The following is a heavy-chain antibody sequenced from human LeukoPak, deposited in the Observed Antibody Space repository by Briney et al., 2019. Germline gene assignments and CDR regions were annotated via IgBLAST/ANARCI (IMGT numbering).Heavy chain of an antibody. CDR3: AREGRYSYGTFDY. Sequence: PGRSLRLSCAASGFTFSSYAMHWVRQAPGKGLEWVAVISYDGSNKYYADSVKGRFTISRDNSKNTLYLQMNSLRAEDTAVYYCAREGRYSYGTFDYWGQGTLVTVSS. CDR1: GFTFSSYA. J-gene: IGHJ4*02. CDR2: ISYDGSNK. D-gene: IGHD5-18*01. V-gene: IGHV3-30*04.